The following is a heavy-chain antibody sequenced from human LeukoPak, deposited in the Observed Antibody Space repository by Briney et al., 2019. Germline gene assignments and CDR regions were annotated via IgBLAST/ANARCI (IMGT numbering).Heavy chain of an antibody. CDR2: IYYSGNT. V-gene: IGHV4-34*01. Sequence: SVTLSLTCAVYGGSFSGYYWSWIRQPPGKGLEWIGTIYYSGNTYYNPSLKTRVTISVDTAKNQFSLKLSSVTAADTAVYYCAREKYYYDSSGYRDYMDVWGKGTTVTVSS. J-gene: IGHJ6*03. D-gene: IGHD3-22*01. CDR1: GGSFSGYY. CDR3: AREKYYYDSSGYRDYMDV.